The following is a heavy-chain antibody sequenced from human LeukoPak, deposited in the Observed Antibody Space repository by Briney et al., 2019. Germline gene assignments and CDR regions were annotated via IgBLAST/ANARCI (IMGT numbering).Heavy chain of an antibody. D-gene: IGHD6-13*01. CDR1: GYSFTSYC. J-gene: IGHJ4*02. Sequence: RGESLKISCKTSGYSFTSYCIGWVRQMSGRGPEWMGIICPGDSDTRYSPSFQGQVTISADKSLRTAYLQWSSLNASDTAMYYCARHVRPYSSSWYLDYWAQGILVTVSS. V-gene: IGHV5-51*01. CDR3: ARHVRPYSSSWYLDY. CDR2: ICPGDSDT.